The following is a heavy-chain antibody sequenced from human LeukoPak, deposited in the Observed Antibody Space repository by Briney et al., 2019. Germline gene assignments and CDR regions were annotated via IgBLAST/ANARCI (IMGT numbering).Heavy chain of an antibody. CDR2: VRFDGSHK. J-gene: IGHJ3*02. Sequence: GGSLRLSCAASGFTFRNYGMHWVRQAPGKGLEWVAFVRFDGSHKFYSDSVKGRFTISRDNAKNSLYLQMNSLRAEDTAVYYCAIFPPLVRTDAFDIWGQGTMVTVSS. V-gene: IGHV3-30*02. D-gene: IGHD3-10*01. CDR3: AIFPPLVRTDAFDI. CDR1: GFTFRNYG.